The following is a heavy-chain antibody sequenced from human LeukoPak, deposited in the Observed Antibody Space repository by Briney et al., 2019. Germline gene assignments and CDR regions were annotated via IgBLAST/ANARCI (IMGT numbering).Heavy chain of an antibody. Sequence: PSETLSLTCTVSGGSISSGGYCWSWIRQHPGKGLEWIGYIYYSGSTYYNPSLKSRVTISVDTSKNQFSLKLSSVTAADTAVYYCARGAAGNVRDFDYWGQGTLVTVSS. V-gene: IGHV4-31*03. D-gene: IGHD6-19*01. CDR3: ARGAAGNVRDFDY. CDR1: GGSISSGGYC. CDR2: IYYSGST. J-gene: IGHJ4*02.